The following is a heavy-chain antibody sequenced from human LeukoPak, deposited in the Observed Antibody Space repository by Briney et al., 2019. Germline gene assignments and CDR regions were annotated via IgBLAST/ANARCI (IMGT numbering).Heavy chain of an antibody. D-gene: IGHD5-18*01. Sequence: SETLSLTCTVSGGSISSYYWSWIRQPPGKGLEWIGYIYYSGSTNYNPSLKSRVTISVDTSKNQFSPKLSSVTAADTAVYYCASLVDTAMSYWGQGTLVTVSS. V-gene: IGHV4-59*08. CDR3: ASLVDTAMSY. J-gene: IGHJ4*02. CDR2: IYYSGST. CDR1: GGSISSYY.